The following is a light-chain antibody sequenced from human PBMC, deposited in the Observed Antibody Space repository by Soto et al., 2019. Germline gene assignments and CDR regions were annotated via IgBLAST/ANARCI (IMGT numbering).Light chain of an antibody. Sequence: IQLTQSPSSLSASVGDRVTITCRASQGISSYLAWYQQKPGKAPKLLIKAASLLQTGVPSRFSGSGSGTDFTLTISGLQPDDFATYYCQQLNIDSYPITFGQGTRLELK. CDR3: QQLNIDSYPIT. CDR2: AAS. V-gene: IGKV1-9*01. CDR1: QGISSY. J-gene: IGKJ5*01.